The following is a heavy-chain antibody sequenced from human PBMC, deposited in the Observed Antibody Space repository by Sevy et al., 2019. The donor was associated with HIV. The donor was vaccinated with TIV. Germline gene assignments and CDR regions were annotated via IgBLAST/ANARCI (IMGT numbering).Heavy chain of an antibody. CDR2: ISYDGSYK. CDR3: SNVRGGAHCIRTSCYSYVKDV. Sequence: GGSLRLSCAASGFTFSSYGMHWVRQAPGKGLEWVAVISYDGSYKYYVDSVKGRFTISRDNSKNTLYLQMNSLRAEDTAMYYCSNVRGGAHCIRTSCYSYVKDVCGQSTTVTFSS. D-gene: IGHD2-2*02. CDR1: GFTFSSYG. V-gene: IGHV3-30*18. J-gene: IGHJ6*02.